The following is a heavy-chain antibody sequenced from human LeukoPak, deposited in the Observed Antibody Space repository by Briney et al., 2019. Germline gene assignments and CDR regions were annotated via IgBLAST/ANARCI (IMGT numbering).Heavy chain of an antibody. CDR2: IWYDGSNK. J-gene: IGHJ4*02. V-gene: IGHV3-33*08. Sequence: GRSLRLSCAASGFTFSSYGMHWVRQAPGKGLEWVAVIWYDGSNKYYADSVKGRFTISRDNSKNTLYLQMNSLRAEDTAVYYCARDRQTYYYDSSGCDYWGQGTLVTVSS. CDR1: GFTFSSYG. D-gene: IGHD3-22*01. CDR3: ARDRQTYYYDSSGCDY.